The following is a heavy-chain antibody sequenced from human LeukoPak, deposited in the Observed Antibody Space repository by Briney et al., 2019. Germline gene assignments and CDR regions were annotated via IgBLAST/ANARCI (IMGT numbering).Heavy chain of an antibody. Sequence: GGSLRLSCAASGFTFSSYGMHWVRQAPGKGLEWVAFIRYDGSNKYYAGSVKGRFTISRGNSKNTLYLQMNSLRVEDTAVYFCAKIGGYVVYWGQGTLVTVSS. CDR1: GFTFSSYG. CDR3: AKIGGYVVY. CDR2: IRYDGSNK. J-gene: IGHJ4*02. V-gene: IGHV3-30*02.